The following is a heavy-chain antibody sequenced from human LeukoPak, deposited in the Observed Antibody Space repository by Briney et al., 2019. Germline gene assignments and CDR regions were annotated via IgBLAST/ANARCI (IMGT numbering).Heavy chain of an antibody. Sequence: SETLSLTCTVSGGSISSGGYYWSWIRQHPGRGLEWIGYIYYSGSTYYNPSLKSRVTISVDTSKNQFSLKLSSVTAADTAVYYCARATTVTPGAFDIWGQGTMVTVSS. V-gene: IGHV4-31*03. CDR3: ARATTVTPGAFDI. CDR2: IYYSGST. CDR1: GGSISSGGYY. D-gene: IGHD4-17*01. J-gene: IGHJ3*02.